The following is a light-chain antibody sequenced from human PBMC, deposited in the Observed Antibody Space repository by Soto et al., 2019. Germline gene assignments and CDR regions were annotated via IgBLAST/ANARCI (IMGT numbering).Light chain of an antibody. Sequence: EIVLTQSPGTLSLSPGETATLSCRASQTIGRNYLAWYQQKPGQAPRLLIFGTSPRATGIPDRFSGSGSGTDFTLSISRLEPEVFAVYYCKQYASSPLLTFGGGTKVEIK. CDR3: KQYASSPLLT. J-gene: IGKJ4*01. CDR2: GTS. V-gene: IGKV3-20*01. CDR1: QTIGRNY.